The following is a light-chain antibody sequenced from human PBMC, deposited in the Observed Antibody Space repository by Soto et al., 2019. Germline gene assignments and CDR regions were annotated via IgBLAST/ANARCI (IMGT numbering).Light chain of an antibody. CDR3: QHYNNYLAWT. CDR2: DAS. Sequence: EIVMTQSPATLSVSPGERATLFCRASQSVGNNLAWYQQKPGQAPRLLIFDASIRAADIPARFSGSGSGTEFTLTISSLQSADFAVYYCQHYNNYLAWTFGQGTKVEIK. V-gene: IGKV3-15*01. J-gene: IGKJ1*01. CDR1: QSVGNN.